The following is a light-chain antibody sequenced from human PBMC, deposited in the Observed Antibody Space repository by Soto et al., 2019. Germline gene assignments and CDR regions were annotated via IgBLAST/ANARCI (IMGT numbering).Light chain of an antibody. Sequence: QSALTQPASVSGAPGQSITISCTGTDSDVGGFNYVSWYQQYPGKAPKLMIYDVSDRPSGVSNRFSGSKSGNTASLTISGLQAEDEADYSCSSYTAYTTYVFGTGTKVTVL. V-gene: IGLV2-14*03. J-gene: IGLJ1*01. CDR2: DVS. CDR1: DSDVGGFNY. CDR3: SSYTAYTTYV.